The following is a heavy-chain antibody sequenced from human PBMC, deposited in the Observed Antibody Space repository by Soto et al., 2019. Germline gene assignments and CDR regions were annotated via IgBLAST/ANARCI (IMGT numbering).Heavy chain of an antibody. CDR1: GFSFSNYG. Sequence: PGGSVRLSCAASGFSFSNYGMHWVRQAPGKGLEWVAVISYDGSKKYYADSVKGRFTISRDNSKNTLFLQMNSLRAEDTAVYYCAKNGNCSTTTCYYFDSWGQGT. D-gene: IGHD2-2*01. J-gene: IGHJ4*02. CDR2: ISYDGSKK. V-gene: IGHV3-30*18. CDR3: AKNGNCSTTTCYYFDS.